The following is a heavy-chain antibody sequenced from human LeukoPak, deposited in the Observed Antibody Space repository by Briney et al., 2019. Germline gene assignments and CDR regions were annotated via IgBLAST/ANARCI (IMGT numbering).Heavy chain of an antibody. D-gene: IGHD2-15*01. V-gene: IGHV3-48*01. J-gene: IGHJ6*03. CDR2: ISSDSGNI. Sequence: PGGSLRLSCAASGFTFSSYSLNWVRQAPGQGLECISYISSDSGNIYYADSVKGRFTISRDNAENSLYLQMNSLRAEDTAVYYCARDRVASYYYYYMDVWGKGTTVTVSS. CDR1: GFTFSSYS. CDR3: ARDRVASYYYYYMDV.